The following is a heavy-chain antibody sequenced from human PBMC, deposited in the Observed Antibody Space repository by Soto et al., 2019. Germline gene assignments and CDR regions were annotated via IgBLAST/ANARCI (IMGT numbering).Heavy chain of an antibody. Sequence: QTGGSLRLSCAASGFTFTTYWMSWVRQAPGKGLEWVANIKQDGSEKYYVDSVGGRFTISRDNAWNSVSLQMNSLGVEDTAVYFCAREWSPPLAVFDYWGQGVLVTVSS. CDR3: AREWSPPLAVFDY. V-gene: IGHV3-7*03. CDR2: IKQDGSEK. CDR1: GFTFTTYW. J-gene: IGHJ4*02. D-gene: IGHD1-26*01.